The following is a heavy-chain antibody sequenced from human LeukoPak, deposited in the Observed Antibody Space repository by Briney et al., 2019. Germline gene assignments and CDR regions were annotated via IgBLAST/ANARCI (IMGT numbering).Heavy chain of an antibody. Sequence: GSLRLSCAASGFTFSTYGMSWIRQPPGKGLEWIGEINHSGSTNYNPSLKSRVTISVDTSKNQFSLKLSSVTAADTAVYYCARGAGRWLQLRDFDYWGQGTLVTVSS. V-gene: IGHV4-34*01. CDR1: GFTFSTYG. CDR3: ARGAGRWLQLRDFDY. CDR2: INHSGST. J-gene: IGHJ4*02. D-gene: IGHD5-24*01.